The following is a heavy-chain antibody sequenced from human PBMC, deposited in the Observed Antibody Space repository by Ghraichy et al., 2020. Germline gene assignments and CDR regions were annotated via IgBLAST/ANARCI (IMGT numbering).Heavy chain of an antibody. V-gene: IGHV3-30*18. CDR3: AKDGQEAFDI. CDR2: ISYDGSNK. CDR1: GFTFSSYG. Sequence: GGSLRLSCAASGFTFSSYGMHWVRQAPGKGLEWVAVISYDGSNKYYADSVKGRFTISRDNSKNTLYLQMNSLRAEDTAVYYCAKDGQEAFDIWGQGTMVTVSS. J-gene: IGHJ3*02.